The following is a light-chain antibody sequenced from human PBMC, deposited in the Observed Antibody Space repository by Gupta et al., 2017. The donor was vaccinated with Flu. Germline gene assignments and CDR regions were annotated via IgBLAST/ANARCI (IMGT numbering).Light chain of an antibody. CDR1: SSNIGSNY. CDR2: SND. CDR3: AARADNLDGVV. V-gene: IGLV1-47*02. Sequence: RITISCSGSSSNIGSNYLYWYQHLPGTAPILLIYSNDQRPSGIPDRFSGSKSGTSGSLAISGLRSEDEADYFCAARADNLDGVVFGGGTKLTVL. J-gene: IGLJ3*02.